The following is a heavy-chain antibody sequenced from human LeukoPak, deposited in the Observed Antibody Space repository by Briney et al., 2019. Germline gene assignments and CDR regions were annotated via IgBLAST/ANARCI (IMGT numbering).Heavy chain of an antibody. V-gene: IGHV3-21*01. Sequence: GGSLRLSCAASGFTFSSYSMNWVRQAPGKGLEWVSSISSSSSYIYYADSVKGRFTISRGNAKNSLYLQMNSLRAEDTAVYYCAREAAAGHFDYWGQGTLVTVSS. CDR3: AREAAAGHFDY. J-gene: IGHJ4*02. CDR2: ISSSSSYI. D-gene: IGHD6-13*01. CDR1: GFTFSSYS.